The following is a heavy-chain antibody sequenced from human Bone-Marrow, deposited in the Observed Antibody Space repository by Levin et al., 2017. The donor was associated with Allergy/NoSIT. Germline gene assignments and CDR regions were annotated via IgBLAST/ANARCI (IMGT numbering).Heavy chain of an antibody. J-gene: IGHJ5*02. CDR2: IKSKTDGGTT. D-gene: IGHD2-2*01. CDR1: GFTFSNAW. V-gene: IGHV3-15*01. Sequence: GESLKISCAASGFTFSNAWMSWVRQAPGKGLEWVGRIKSKTDGGTTDYAAPVKGRFTISRDDSKNTLYLQMNSLKTEDTAVYYCTTDLYSSTSNNWFDPWGQGTLVTVSS. CDR3: TTDLYSSTSNNWFDP.